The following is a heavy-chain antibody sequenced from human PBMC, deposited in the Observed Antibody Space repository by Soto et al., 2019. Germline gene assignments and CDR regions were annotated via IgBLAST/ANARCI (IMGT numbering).Heavy chain of an antibody. CDR3: TWRRLEATFPLDY. J-gene: IGHJ4*02. CDR2: IKTKTEGGTT. V-gene: IGHV3-15*01. D-gene: IGHD5-12*01. CDR1: GFTVSDAW. Sequence: PGGSLRLSCVASGFTVSDAWMSWVRQAPGKGLEWIGRIKTKTEGGTTDYAAPVKGRLTIARDDSKNMLYLQMISLKTEDTAVYYCTWRRLEATFPLDYGGQGTLVPVSS.